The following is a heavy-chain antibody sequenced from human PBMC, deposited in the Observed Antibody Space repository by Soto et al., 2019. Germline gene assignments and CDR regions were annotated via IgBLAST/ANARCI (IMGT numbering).Heavy chain of an antibody. J-gene: IGHJ6*02. D-gene: IGHD6-19*01. CDR2: IYPGESDT. Sequence: EVQLVQAGAEVKKPGESLKISCKGSGYSFTSYWLGWVRQMPGKGLAWMGFIYPGESDTRYSPSFQGQVTISADKSISTGYLQWSSLKASDTAMYYCARPREAGKNYYGVDVWGQGTTVPVSS. CDR1: GYSFTSYW. CDR3: ARPREAGKNYYGVDV. V-gene: IGHV5-51*01.